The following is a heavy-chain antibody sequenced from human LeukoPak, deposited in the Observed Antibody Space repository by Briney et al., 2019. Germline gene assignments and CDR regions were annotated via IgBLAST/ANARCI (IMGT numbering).Heavy chain of an antibody. CDR3: ARDYRFLVGSYYYGMDV. J-gene: IGHJ6*02. D-gene: IGHD1-14*01. V-gene: IGHV3-30*14. CDR2: ISYDGSNK. CDR1: GFTFSSYA. Sequence: PGGSLRLSCAASGFTFSSYAMHWVRQAPGKGLEWVAVISYDGSNKYYADSVKGRFTISRDKSKNTLYLQMNSLRAEDTAVYYCARDYRFLVGSYYYGMDVWGQGTTVTVSS.